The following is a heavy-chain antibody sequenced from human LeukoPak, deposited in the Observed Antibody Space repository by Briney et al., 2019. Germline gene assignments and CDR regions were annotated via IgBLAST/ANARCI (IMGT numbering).Heavy chain of an antibody. V-gene: IGHV3-9*01. D-gene: IGHD3-10*01. CDR3: EKSVAHIRIRGSGSMDV. CDR1: GFTFDDHA. CDR2: NSWNSGSI. Sequence: SLRLSCAASGFTFDDHAMHWVRQAPGKGLEWLSGNSWNSGSIGYADSVKGRFTISRDNAKNSLYLQMNSLRAEDTALYYCEKSVAHIRIRGSGSMDVWGKGTTVTVSS. J-gene: IGHJ6*03.